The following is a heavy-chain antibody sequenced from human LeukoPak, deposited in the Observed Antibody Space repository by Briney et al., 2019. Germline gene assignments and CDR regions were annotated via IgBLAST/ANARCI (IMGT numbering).Heavy chain of an antibody. V-gene: IGHV4-39*07. CDR3: ARAGDSVYSYGPPDN. CDR2: IYYSGST. D-gene: IGHD5-18*01. CDR1: GGSISSSTYY. Sequence: SETLSLTCTVSGGSISSSTYYWGWIRQPPGKGLEWIGSIYYSGSTYYNPSLKSRVTLSVDTSKTQFSLKLSSVTAADTAVYYCARAGDSVYSYGPPDNGGRETLVTVSS. J-gene: IGHJ4*02.